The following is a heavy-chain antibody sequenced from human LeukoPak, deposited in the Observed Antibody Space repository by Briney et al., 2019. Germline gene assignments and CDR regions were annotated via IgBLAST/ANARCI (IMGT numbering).Heavy chain of an antibody. D-gene: IGHD2-8*02. Sequence: SETLSLTCTVSGASITSSSYYWGWNRQPPGKGLEWIGSIYYSGSTYYNPSLKSRVTISVDKSKNQFSLKLSTVTAADTAVYYCARRVSGTGGQGRNFDYWGQGALVTVSS. V-gene: IGHV4-39*01. CDR2: IYYSGST. J-gene: IGHJ4*02. CDR1: GASITSSSYY. CDR3: ARRVSGTGGQGRNFDY.